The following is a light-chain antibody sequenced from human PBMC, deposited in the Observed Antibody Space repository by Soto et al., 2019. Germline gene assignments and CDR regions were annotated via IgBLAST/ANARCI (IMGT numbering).Light chain of an antibody. J-gene: IGKJ2*01. Sequence: DIQMTQSPSSLSASVGDRVTVTCRASQSISNHLNWYQQKPGKAPKLLIYAASSLQSGVPSRFSGSGSGIDFTLTISSLQPEDFATYYCQQSYSSVMYTFGQGTKLEIK. V-gene: IGKV1-39*01. CDR2: AAS. CDR1: QSISNH. CDR3: QQSYSSVMYT.